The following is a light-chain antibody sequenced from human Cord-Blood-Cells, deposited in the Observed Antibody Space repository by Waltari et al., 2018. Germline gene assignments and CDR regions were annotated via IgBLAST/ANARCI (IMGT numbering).Light chain of an antibody. CDR2: DAS. J-gene: IGKJ2*01. Sequence: EIVLTQSPATLSLSPGDRATRPCRPSQSVSSYLAWYQQKPGQAPRLLIYDASNRATGIPARFSGSGSGTDFTLTISSREPEDFAVYYCQQRSNWPPYTFGQGTKLEIK. CDR1: QSVSSY. CDR3: QQRSNWPPYT. V-gene: IGKV3-11*01.